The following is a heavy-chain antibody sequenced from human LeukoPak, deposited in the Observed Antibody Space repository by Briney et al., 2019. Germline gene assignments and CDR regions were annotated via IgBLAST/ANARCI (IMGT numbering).Heavy chain of an antibody. D-gene: IGHD6-13*01. Sequence: GGSLRLSCAASGFTFSDYYMTWIRQAPGKGLEWVSYISGGGSVMSYADSVKGRFTVSRDNAKNSLFLQMNSLRAEDTAVYYCARRATAGRCLDYWGQGTLVTVSS. CDR2: ISGGGSVM. CDR3: ARRATAGRCLDY. V-gene: IGHV3-11*01. CDR1: GFTFSDYY. J-gene: IGHJ4*02.